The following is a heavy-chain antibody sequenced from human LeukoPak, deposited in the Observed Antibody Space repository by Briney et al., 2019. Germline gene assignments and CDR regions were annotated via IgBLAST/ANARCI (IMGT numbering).Heavy chain of an antibody. CDR1: GFTFSSSA. CDR3: ARGVYD. CDR2: ISGGAIST. J-gene: IGHJ4*02. V-gene: IGHV3-23*01. D-gene: IGHD5/OR15-5a*01. Sequence: PGGSLRLSCAASGFTFSSSAMSWVRQAPGKGLEWVSGISGGAISTYYADSVKGRFTISRDNSKNTLSLLMNSLRADDTAVYYCARGVYDWGQGTLVTVSS.